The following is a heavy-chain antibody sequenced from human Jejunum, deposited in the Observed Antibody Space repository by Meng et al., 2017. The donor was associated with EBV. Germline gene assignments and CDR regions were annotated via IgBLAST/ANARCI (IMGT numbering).Heavy chain of an antibody. Sequence: EVQLGESGGGLSRPGGSLRFSCAASGFTFSGFWMYWVRQVPGKGLVWISRINGDGSRTTYADSVKDRFTISRDNAKNTVYLQMNSLRAEDTAVYYCTRAGYYRFDYWGQGALVTVSS. CDR1: GFTFSGFW. V-gene: IGHV3-74*01. J-gene: IGHJ4*02. D-gene: IGHD1-26*01. CDR3: TRAGYYRFDY. CDR2: INGDGSRT.